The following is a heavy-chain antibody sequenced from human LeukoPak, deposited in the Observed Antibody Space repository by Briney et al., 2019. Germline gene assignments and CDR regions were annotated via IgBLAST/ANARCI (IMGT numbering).Heavy chain of an antibody. CDR1: GFTFGSYW. D-gene: IGHD3-16*01. CDR3: ARGGGLDV. Sequence: PGGSLRLSCAASGFTFGSYWMIWVRQAPGEGLEWVANINQPGSDRRYVDSVKGRFTISRDNAKNSLYLQMSNLRAEDTAVYFCARGGGLDVWGQGATVTVSS. J-gene: IGHJ6*02. CDR2: INQPGSDR. V-gene: IGHV3-7*03.